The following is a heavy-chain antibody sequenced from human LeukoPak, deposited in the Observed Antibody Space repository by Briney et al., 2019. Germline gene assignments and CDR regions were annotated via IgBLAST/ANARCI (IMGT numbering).Heavy chain of an antibody. CDR2: IYYSGST. Sequence: SETLSLTCAVSGDSISSSSYYWGWIRQPPGKGLEWIGIIYYSGSTYYNPSLKSRVTISVDTSKSHFSLKLSSVSAADTAVYYCASVNSSGYQFDYWGQGTLVTVSS. V-gene: IGHV4-39*02. CDR1: GDSISSSSYY. J-gene: IGHJ4*02. CDR3: ASVNSSGYQFDY. D-gene: IGHD3-22*01.